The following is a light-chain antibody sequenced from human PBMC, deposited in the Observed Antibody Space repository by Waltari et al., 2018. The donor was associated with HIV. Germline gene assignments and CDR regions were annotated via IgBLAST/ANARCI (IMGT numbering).Light chain of an antibody. CDR3: SSYTSSSTLEGV. CDR2: DVS. Sequence: QSALTQPASVSGSPGQSITIPCPGTSSDVGGYNYVSWYQEHPGKAPKLMIYDVSNRPSGVSNRFSGSKSGNTASLTISGLQAEDEADYYCSSYTSSSTLEGVFGTGTKVTVL. CDR1: SSDVGGYNY. J-gene: IGLJ1*01. V-gene: IGLV2-14*01.